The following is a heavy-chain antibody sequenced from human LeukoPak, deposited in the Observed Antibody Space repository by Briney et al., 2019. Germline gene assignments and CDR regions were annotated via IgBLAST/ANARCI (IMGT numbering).Heavy chain of an antibody. D-gene: IGHD3-3*01. Sequence: GASVKVSCKASGYTFTSYDINWVRQATGQGLEWMGWMNPNSGNTGYAQKFQGRVTMTRNTSISTAYMELSSLRSEDTAVYYCARTFYYDFWSGYFVQHPDYYYYGMDVWGQGTTVTVSS. CDR3: ARTFYYDFWSGYFVQHPDYYYYGMDV. CDR2: MNPNSGNT. V-gene: IGHV1-8*01. J-gene: IGHJ6*02. CDR1: GYTFTSYD.